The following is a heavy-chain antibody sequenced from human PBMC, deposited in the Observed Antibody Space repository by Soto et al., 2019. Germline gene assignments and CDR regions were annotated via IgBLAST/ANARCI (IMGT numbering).Heavy chain of an antibody. CDR2: VSSTGGYT. V-gene: IGHV3-11*06. CDR3: ARLRVGVNWYFDL. D-gene: IGHD1-26*01. Sequence: QMQLVESGGDLVKPGGSLRLSCAASGFNFGDYYMSWVRQAPGKGLEWGSFVSSTGGYTKYSASVGGRFTVSRDNGKNSLHLQLNSLRVEDTAVYYCARLRVGVNWYFDLWGRGTLVTVSS. CDR1: GFNFGDYY. J-gene: IGHJ2*01.